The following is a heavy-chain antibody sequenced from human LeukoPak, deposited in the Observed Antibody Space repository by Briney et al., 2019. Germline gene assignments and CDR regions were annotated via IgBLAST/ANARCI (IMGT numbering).Heavy chain of an antibody. J-gene: IGHJ4*02. V-gene: IGHV4-39*01. Sequence: PSETLSLTCTVSGVSISSSNSYWGWIRQPPGKGLEWIGSIYYSGNTYYNASLKSQVSISIDTSKNQFSLRLTSVTAADTAVYYCARQTGSGLFILPGGQETLVTVHS. CDR1: GVSISSSNSY. CDR2: IYYSGNT. CDR3: ARQTGSGLFILP. D-gene: IGHD3/OR15-3a*01.